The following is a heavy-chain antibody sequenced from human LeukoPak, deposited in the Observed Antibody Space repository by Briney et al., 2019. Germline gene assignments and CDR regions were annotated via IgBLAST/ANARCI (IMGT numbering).Heavy chain of an antibody. D-gene: IGHD5-24*01. J-gene: IGHJ4*02. Sequence: GGSLRLSCAASGFTFSTYGMHWVRQAPGKGLEWVAVISYDGSNKYYTDSVMGRFTISRDSSKNTLYLQMNGLRTEDTAVYYCAKDTSPGGDGYRFDYWGQGTLVTVSS. CDR1: GFTFSTYG. CDR3: AKDTSPGGDGYRFDY. CDR2: ISYDGSNK. V-gene: IGHV3-30*18.